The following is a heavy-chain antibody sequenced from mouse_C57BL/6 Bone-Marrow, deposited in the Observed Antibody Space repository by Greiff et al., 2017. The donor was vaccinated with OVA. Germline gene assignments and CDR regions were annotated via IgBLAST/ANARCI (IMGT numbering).Heavy chain of an antibody. CDR3: ARSGAMDY. CDR1: GFIFSSYA. V-gene: IGHV5-4*01. J-gene: IGHJ4*01. D-gene: IGHD3-1*01. Sequence: EVHGVESGGGLVKPGGSLKLSCAASGFIFSSYAMSWVRQTPEKRLEWVATISDGGSYTYYPANVKGRFTISRDNAKNNLYLQMSHLKSEDTAMYYCARSGAMDYWGQGTSVTVSS. CDR2: ISDGGSYT.